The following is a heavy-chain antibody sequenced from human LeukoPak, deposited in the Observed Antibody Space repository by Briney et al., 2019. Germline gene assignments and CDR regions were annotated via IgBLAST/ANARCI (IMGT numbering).Heavy chain of an antibody. CDR3: GRDHYCSSFRCSFDY. D-gene: IGHD2-2*01. V-gene: IGHV6-1*01. J-gene: IGHJ4*02. CDR2: TYYRSQWYN. Sequence: SQTLSLTCAISGDSVSSNSVAWNWIRQSPSRGLEWLGRTYYRSQWYNEYAASVRSRITINPDTSRNQFSLQLNSVTPEDTAMYYCGRDHYCSSFRCSFDYWGQGTLVTVSS. CDR1: GDSVSSNSVA.